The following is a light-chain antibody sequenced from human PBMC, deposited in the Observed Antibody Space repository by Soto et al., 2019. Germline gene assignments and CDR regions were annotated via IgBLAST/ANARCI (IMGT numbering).Light chain of an antibody. V-gene: IGKV1-39*01. Sequence: IQMTQSPSSLSASVGDRCPITCRAIQNLRSYLNWYQQKPGNAPQLLLYGTASLQTGVPSRFSASGSGTDFSPVISYLQPEDSTTYYCQQCYSSRWTSGRGTKVEI. CDR1: QNLRSY. CDR2: GTA. J-gene: IGKJ1*01. CDR3: QQCYSSRWT.